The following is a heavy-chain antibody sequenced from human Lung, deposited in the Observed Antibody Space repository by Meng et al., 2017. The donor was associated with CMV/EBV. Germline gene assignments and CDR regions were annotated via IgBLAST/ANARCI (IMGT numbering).Heavy chain of an antibody. D-gene: IGHD4-23*01. CDR1: FTSYW. J-gene: IGHJ3*02. Sequence: FTSYWTGWVRQMPGKGPEWMGIIYPGDSDTRYSPSFQGQVTISADKSISTAYLQWSSLKASDTAMYYCARSRRTMVVTPGCDAFDIWGQGTMVTVSS. CDR3: ARSRRTMVVTPGCDAFDI. V-gene: IGHV5-51*01. CDR2: IYPGDSDT.